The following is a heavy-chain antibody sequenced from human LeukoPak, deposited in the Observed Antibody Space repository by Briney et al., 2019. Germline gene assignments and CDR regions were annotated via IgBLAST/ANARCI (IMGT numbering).Heavy chain of an antibody. V-gene: IGHV4-59*01. D-gene: IGHD1-26*01. J-gene: IGHJ4*02. CDR1: GGSISSYF. CDR2: IYYTGST. CDR3: ARTLSRWDPFDY. Sequence: SETLSLTCTISGGSISSYFWSWIRQPPGKGLEWIGYIYYTGSTNYNPSLKSRVIISLDTSKNQFSLKLSSVTAADTAVYYCARTLSRWDPFDYWGQGTLVTDSS.